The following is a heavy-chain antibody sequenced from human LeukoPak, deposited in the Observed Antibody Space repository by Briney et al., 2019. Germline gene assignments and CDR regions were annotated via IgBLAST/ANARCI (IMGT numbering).Heavy chain of an antibody. CDR1: GSSLSELS. J-gene: IGHJ4*02. Sequence: GASVTVSCKVSGSSLSELSIQWVRQAPGKGLECLGGFDPEEAKMVYAQNFQGQATMTEDTSTQTAYMELSGLTSDDTAVYYCTTRSGDFWSGFVNWGQGTLVTVSS. CDR2: FDPEEAKM. D-gene: IGHD3-3*01. V-gene: IGHV1-24*01. CDR3: TTRSGDFWSGFVN.